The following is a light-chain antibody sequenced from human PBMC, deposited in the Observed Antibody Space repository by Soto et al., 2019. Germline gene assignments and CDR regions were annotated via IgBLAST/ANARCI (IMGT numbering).Light chain of an antibody. CDR1: QSVLYSSNNKNY. Sequence: DIVLTQSPDSLAVSLGERATISCRSSQSVLYSSNNKNYLAWYQQRPGQPPKLLIYWASTRESGVPDRFSGSGCGTDFTLTISSLQAEDVAVYYCQQYYRTPALTFGGGTKVEIK. V-gene: IGKV4-1*01. J-gene: IGKJ4*01. CDR3: QQYYRTPALT. CDR2: WAS.